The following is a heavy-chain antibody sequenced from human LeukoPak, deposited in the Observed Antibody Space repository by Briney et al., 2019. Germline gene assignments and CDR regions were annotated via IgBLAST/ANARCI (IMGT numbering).Heavy chain of an antibody. Sequence: PGGSLRVSCAASGFTFGSYGMSWVRQAPGKGLEWVSFITPNADRTSYADSVEGRFTISRDNPRNTLYMQMNSLRDEDTALYYCAIMHGYYDGSGYWVQWGQGTLVTVSS. CDR2: ITPNADRT. D-gene: IGHD3-22*01. V-gene: IGHV3-23*01. J-gene: IGHJ1*01. CDR1: GFTFGSYG. CDR3: AIMHGYYDGSGYWVQ.